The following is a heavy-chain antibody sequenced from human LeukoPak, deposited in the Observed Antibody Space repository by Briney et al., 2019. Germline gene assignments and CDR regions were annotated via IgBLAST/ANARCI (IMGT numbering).Heavy chain of an antibody. CDR3: ARTKYYYDSSGYYYSYPFDY. V-gene: IGHV4-39*01. J-gene: IGHJ4*02. CDR1: GGSISSSSYY. CDR2: IYYSEST. D-gene: IGHD3-22*01. Sequence: SETLSLTCTVSGGSISSSSYYWGWIRQPPGKGLEWIGSIYYSESTYYNPSLKSRVTISVDTSKNQFSLKLSSVTAADTAVYYCARTKYYYDSSGYYYSYPFDYWGQGTLVTVSS.